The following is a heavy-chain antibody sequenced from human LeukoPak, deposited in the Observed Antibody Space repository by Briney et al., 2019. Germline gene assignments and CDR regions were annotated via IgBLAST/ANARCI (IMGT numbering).Heavy chain of an antibody. J-gene: IGHJ4*02. CDR2: ISYDGSNK. V-gene: IGHV3-30-3*01. Sequence: VGSLRLSCAASGVTFSSYARHWVRQAPAKGLEEVAEISYDGSNKYYADSVKGRFTISRDNSKNTLYLQMNSLRAEDTAVYYCARDWDSSGYQYYFDYWGQGSLVTVSS. CDR1: GVTFSSYA. D-gene: IGHD3-22*01. CDR3: ARDWDSSGYQYYFDY.